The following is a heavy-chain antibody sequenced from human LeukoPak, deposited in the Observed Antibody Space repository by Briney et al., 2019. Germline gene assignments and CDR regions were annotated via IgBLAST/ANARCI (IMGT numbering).Heavy chain of an antibody. J-gene: IGHJ4*02. V-gene: IGHV3-11*05. CDR2: ISSSSSYT. CDR3: AKAGNGYNYGGFV. CDR1: GFTFSDYY. Sequence: GGSLRLSCAASGFTFSDYYMSWIRQAPGKGLEWVSYISSSSSYTNYADSVKGRFTISRDNPKNTVYLQMNSLRAEDTAVYYCAKAGNGYNYGGFVWGQGTLVTVSS. D-gene: IGHD5-18*01.